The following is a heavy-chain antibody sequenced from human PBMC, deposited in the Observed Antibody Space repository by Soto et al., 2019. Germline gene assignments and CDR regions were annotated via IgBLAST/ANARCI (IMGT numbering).Heavy chain of an antibody. Sequence: EVELLESGGGLVKPGGSLRLSCAASGFSFSTYNMNWVRQAPGKGLEWVSGISAAGDPDYADSVEGRFTISRENAQNSFFLQMNSLRVGDTAVYYCARTDRDFYGLDVWGQGTTVIVSS. CDR1: GFSFSTYN. J-gene: IGHJ6*02. CDR2: ISAAGDP. CDR3: ARTDRDFYGLDV. V-gene: IGHV3-13*05.